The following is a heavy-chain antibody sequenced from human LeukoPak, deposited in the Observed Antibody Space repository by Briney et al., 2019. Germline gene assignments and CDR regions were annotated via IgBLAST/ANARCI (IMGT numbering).Heavy chain of an antibody. D-gene: IGHD5-24*01. CDR3: ARREMATIFDY. J-gene: IGHJ4*02. CDR1: GGSISSYY. Sequence: SETLSLTCTVAGGSISSYYWSWFRQPPGKGLEYIGYIYYSGSTNYNPSHKSRVTISVDRSKNQFSLKLNSVTAADTAVFYCARREMATIFDYWGQGTLVTVSS. CDR2: IYYSGST. V-gene: IGHV4-59*08.